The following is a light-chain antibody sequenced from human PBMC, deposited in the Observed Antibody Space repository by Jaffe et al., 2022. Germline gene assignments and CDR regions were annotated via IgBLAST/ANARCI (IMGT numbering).Light chain of an antibody. J-gene: IGKJ1*01. CDR3: QHYNSDINNVV. V-gene: IGKV1-5*03. Sequence: DIQMTQSPSSLSASVGDRVTITCRASQSISSRLAWYQQKPGKAPKLLIYAASSLESGVPSRFSGSGSGTEFTLTISSLQPDDFATYYCQHYNSDINNVVFGQGTKVAIK. CDR1: QSISSR. CDR2: AAS.